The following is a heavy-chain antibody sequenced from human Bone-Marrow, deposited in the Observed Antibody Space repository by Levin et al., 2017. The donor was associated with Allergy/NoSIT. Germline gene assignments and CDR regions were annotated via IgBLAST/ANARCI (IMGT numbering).Heavy chain of an antibody. CDR1: GFIFDESA. CDR3: VKDRGIVGATGNFDF. CDR2: ISWNSGRI. V-gene: IGHV3-9*01. D-gene: IGHD1-26*01. J-gene: IGHJ4*02. Sequence: GGSLRLSCAASGFIFDESAMHWVRQAPGKGLEWVSGISWNSGRIDYADSVKGRFTISRDNAKNSLYLQMDSLKPEDPAFYYCVKDRGIVGATGNFDFWGQGTLVTVSS.